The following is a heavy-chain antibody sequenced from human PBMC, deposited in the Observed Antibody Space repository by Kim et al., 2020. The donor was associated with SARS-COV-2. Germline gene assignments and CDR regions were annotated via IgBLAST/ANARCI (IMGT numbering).Heavy chain of an antibody. Sequence: SETLSLTCTVSGGSISSGSYYWSWIRQPAGKGLEWIGRIYTSGSTNYNPSLKSRVTIPVDTSKNQFSLKLSSVTAADTAVYYCARGKLWVAGTFVGGNNWFDPWGQGTLVTVSS. V-gene: IGHV4-61*02. CDR1: GGSISSGSYY. CDR2: IYTSGST. CDR3: ARGKLWVAGTFVGGNNWFDP. D-gene: IGHD6-19*01. J-gene: IGHJ5*02.